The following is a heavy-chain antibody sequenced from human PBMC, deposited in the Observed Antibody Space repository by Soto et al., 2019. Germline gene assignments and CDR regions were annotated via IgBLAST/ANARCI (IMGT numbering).Heavy chain of an antibody. CDR3: ARIKWGLNYYNGMDV. Sequence: QVQLVQSGAEVKKSGASVKVSCKPSGYSFSDYFIQWVRQAPGQGLEWVAWINPNTAATNYAKKFQGRVSLTGDTSSTTAYMELTRLRPDDTAVYYCARIKWGLNYYNGMDVLGQGTTVIVSS. J-gene: IGHJ6*02. V-gene: IGHV1-2*02. CDR2: INPNTAAT. D-gene: IGHD1-26*01. CDR1: GYSFSDYF.